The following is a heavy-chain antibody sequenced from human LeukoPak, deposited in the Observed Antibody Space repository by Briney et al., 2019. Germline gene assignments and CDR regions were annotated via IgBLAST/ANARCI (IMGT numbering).Heavy chain of an antibody. D-gene: IGHD5-12*01. CDR3: AKDRGGLRPFDY. CDR2: ISGSGGST. V-gene: IGHV3-23*01. Sequence: GGSLRLSCAASGFTFSSYGMSWVRQAPGKGLEWVSAISGSGGSTYYADSVKGRFTISRDDSKNTLYLQMNSLRAEDTAVYYCAKDRGGLRPFDYWGQGTLVTVSS. J-gene: IGHJ4*02. CDR1: GFTFSSYG.